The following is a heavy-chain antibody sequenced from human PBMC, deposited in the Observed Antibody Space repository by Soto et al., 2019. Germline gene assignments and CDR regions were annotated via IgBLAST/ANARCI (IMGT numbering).Heavy chain of an antibody. J-gene: IGHJ4*02. V-gene: IGHV1-46*01. CDR2: LNPNGGST. Sequence: QVQLVQSGAEVKKPGASVKVSCKASGYTFTHYYIHWVRQAPGQGLEWMGILNPNGGSTTYPHKFRAGFTMTRDTSTSTVYTELSSLRSEESGVYYCASSVNSAMAFDYWGQGTLVTVSS. CDR3: ASSVNSAMAFDY. CDR1: GYTFTHYY. D-gene: IGHD5-18*01.